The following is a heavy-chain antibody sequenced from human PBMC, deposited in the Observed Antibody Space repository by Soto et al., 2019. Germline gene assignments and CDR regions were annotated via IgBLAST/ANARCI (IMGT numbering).Heavy chain of an antibody. CDR3: ARDSSGVVVVAANDAFYI. Sequence: GGSLRLSCAASGFTFSSYSMNWVRQAPGKGLEWVSSISSSTSYIYYADSVKGRFTISRDNAKNSLYLQMNSLRAEDTAVYYCARDSSGVVVVAANDAFYIWGQGTMVTVSS. D-gene: IGHD2-15*01. CDR2: ISSSTSYI. V-gene: IGHV3-21*01. CDR1: GFTFSSYS. J-gene: IGHJ3*02.